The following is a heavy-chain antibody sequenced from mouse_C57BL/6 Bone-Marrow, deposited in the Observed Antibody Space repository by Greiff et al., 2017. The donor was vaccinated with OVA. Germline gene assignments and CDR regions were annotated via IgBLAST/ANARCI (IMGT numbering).Heavy chain of an antibody. CDR3: ARGASGAGYFDV. CDR2: ISYDGSN. V-gene: IGHV3-6*01. CDR1: GYSITSGYY. Sequence: EVKLQESGPGLVKPSQSLSLTCSVTGYSITSGYYWNWIRQFPGNKLEWMGYISYDGSNNYNPSLKNRISITRDTSKNQFFLKLNSVTTEDTATYYCARGASGAGYFDVWGTGTTVTVSS. D-gene: IGHD3-1*01. J-gene: IGHJ1*03.